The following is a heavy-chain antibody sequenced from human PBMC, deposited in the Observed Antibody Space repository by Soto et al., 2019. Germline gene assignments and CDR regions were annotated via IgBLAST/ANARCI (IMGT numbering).Heavy chain of an antibody. V-gene: IGHV3-23*01. CDR1: GFPFGENA. Sequence: PGGSLRLSCAASGFPFGENAMSWVRQAPGKGLEWVSGISDSGATTYYADSVRGRFTISRDNSKNTLYLQMKSLRAEDSASYYCAKEDTSRGSLDYWGQGALVTGSS. J-gene: IGHJ4*02. CDR3: AKEDTSRGSLDY. D-gene: IGHD6-19*01. CDR2: ISDSGATT.